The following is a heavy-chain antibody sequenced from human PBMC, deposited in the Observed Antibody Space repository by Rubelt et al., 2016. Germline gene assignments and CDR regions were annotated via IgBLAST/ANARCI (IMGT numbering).Heavy chain of an antibody. CDR2: IYHSGST. CDR1: GYSISSGYS. D-gene: IGHD3-16*01. CDR3: ALTSIIPGMDV. Sequence: QVQLQESGPGLVKPSETLSLTCTVSGYSISSGYSWGWIRQPPGKGLEWIGSIYHSGSTYYHPSLKSRVTITVDTSKNQFSLQLSSVAAADTAVYYCALTSIIPGMDVWGQGTTVTVSS. J-gene: IGHJ6*02. V-gene: IGHV4-38-2*02.